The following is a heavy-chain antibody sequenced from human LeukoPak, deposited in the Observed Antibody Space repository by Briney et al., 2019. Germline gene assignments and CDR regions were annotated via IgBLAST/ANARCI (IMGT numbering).Heavy chain of an antibody. Sequence: PSQTLSLTCTVSGDSISSGSYYWSWIRQPAGKGLEWIGRIYTSGSTKYNPSLKSRVTISVDTSKNQFSLKLSSVTAADTAVYYCARRTWIQPSGFDPWGQGTLVTVSS. CDR2: IYTSGST. CDR1: GDSISSGSYY. J-gene: IGHJ5*02. CDR3: ARRTWIQPSGFDP. V-gene: IGHV4-61*02. D-gene: IGHD5-18*01.